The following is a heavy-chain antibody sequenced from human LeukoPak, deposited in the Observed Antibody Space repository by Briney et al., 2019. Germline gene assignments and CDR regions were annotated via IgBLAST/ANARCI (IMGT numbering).Heavy chain of an antibody. J-gene: IGHJ6*03. CDR3: ARVGAYGSGSSALYYYYYYYMDV. Sequence: SVKVSCKASGGTFSSYTIDWVRQAPGQGLEWMGGIIPMSGTTNDAQKFQGRVTITADESTRTAYMELSSLRSEDTAVYYCARVGAYGSGSSALYYYYYYYMDVWGKGTTVTISS. CDR1: GGTFSSYT. D-gene: IGHD3-10*01. CDR2: IIPMSGTT. V-gene: IGHV1-69*13.